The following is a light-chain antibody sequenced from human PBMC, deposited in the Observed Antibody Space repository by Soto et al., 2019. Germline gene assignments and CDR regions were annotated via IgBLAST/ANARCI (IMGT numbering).Light chain of an antibody. Sequence: QAVLTQPASVSGSPGQSITISCTGTSSDIGSNNYVSWFQQRPGKAPTLIIYEVSNRPSGVSTHFSGSESGNTASLTISGLLPEDEAEYYCSSYTTTTRLFGGGTQLTVL. V-gene: IGLV2-14*01. J-gene: IGLJ3*02. CDR1: SSDIGSNNY. CDR3: SSYTTTTRL. CDR2: EVS.